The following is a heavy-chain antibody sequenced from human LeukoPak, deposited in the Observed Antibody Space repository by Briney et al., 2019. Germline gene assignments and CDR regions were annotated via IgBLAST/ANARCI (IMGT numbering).Heavy chain of an antibody. Sequence: GGSLRLSCAASGFTFSSYGMHWVRQAPGKGLEWVAVISYDGSNKYYADSVKGRFTISRDNSKNTLYLQMNSLRDEDTAVYYCARVPPRGYDFWSIRIGRGDYWGQGTLVTVSS. J-gene: IGHJ4*02. CDR3: ARVPPRGYDFWSIRIGRGDY. V-gene: IGHV3-30*03. D-gene: IGHD3-3*01. CDR1: GFTFSSYG. CDR2: ISYDGSNK.